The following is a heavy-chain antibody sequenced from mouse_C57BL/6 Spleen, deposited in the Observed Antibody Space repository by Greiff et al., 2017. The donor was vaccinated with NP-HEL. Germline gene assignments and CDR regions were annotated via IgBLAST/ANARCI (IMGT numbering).Heavy chain of an antibody. CDR1: GYTFTSYW. V-gene: IGHV1-69*01. Sequence: QVQLQQPGAELVMPGASVKLSCKASGYTFTSYWLHWVKQRPGQGLEWIGEIAPSDSYTNYNQKFKGKSTLTVDKSSSTAYMQLSSLTSEDSAVYYCARRDYGMDYWGQGTTLTVSS. J-gene: IGHJ2*01. D-gene: IGHD1-1*01. CDR3: ARRDYGMDY. CDR2: IAPSDSYT.